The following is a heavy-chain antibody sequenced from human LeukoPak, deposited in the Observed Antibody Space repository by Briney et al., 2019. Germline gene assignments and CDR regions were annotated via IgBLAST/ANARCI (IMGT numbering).Heavy chain of an antibody. D-gene: IGHD1-14*01. Sequence: SETLSLTCTVSGGSISTSNYYWGWIRQPPGKGLEWIGNIFYSGSTYYSPSLKSRVTISVDTSKNQFSLKLSSVTAADTAVYYCAREEPNYVPFDYWGQGTLVTVSS. V-gene: IGHV4-39*07. CDR2: IFYSGST. CDR3: AREEPNYVPFDY. J-gene: IGHJ4*02. CDR1: GGSISTSNYY.